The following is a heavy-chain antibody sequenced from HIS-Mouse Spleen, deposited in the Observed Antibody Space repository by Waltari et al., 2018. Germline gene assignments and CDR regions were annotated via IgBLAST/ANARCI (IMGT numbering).Heavy chain of an antibody. CDR2: SYYSGST. D-gene: IGHD3-3*01. CDR3: ARGPGHYDFWSGYSPLLDY. J-gene: IGHJ4*02. V-gene: IGHV4-39*07. CDR1: GGSISSSSSY. Sequence: QLQLQESGPGLVKPSETLSLTCTVSGGSISSSSSYWGWIRQPPGKGLEWIGGSYYSGSTYYTPSLKGRVTISVDTSKNQFSLKLSSVTAADTAVYYCARGPGHYDFWSGYSPLLDYWGQGTLVTVSS.